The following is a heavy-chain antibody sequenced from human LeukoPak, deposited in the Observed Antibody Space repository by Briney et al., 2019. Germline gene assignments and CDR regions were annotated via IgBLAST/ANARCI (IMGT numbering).Heavy chain of an antibody. Sequence: ASVKVSCKASGYTFTSYYMHWVRQAPGQGLEWMGIINPSGGSTSYAQKFQGRVTMTRDTSTSTVYMELSSLRSEDTAVYYCARDMYLPPMVRENWFDPWGRETLVTVSS. V-gene: IGHV1-46*03. D-gene: IGHD3-10*01. CDR3: ARDMYLPPMVRENWFDP. CDR1: GYTFTSYY. J-gene: IGHJ5*02. CDR2: INPSGGST.